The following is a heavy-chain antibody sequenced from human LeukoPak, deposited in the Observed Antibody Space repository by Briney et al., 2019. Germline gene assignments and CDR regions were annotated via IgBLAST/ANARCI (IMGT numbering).Heavy chain of an antibody. D-gene: IGHD3-3*01. Sequence: PSETLSLTCAAYGGSFSDFYWNWIRQPPGKGLEWIGQISHSGGINYNPSLQSRVTLSVDTSNNHFPLRLTPVTAADTAVYYCVRGYSEYWSDWVQGSLVTVSS. CDR1: GGSFSDFY. V-gene: IGHV4-34*01. CDR2: ISHSGGI. J-gene: IGHJ4*02. CDR3: VRGYSEYWSD.